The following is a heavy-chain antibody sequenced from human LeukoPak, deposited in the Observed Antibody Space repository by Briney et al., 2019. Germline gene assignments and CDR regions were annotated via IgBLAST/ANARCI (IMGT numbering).Heavy chain of an antibody. V-gene: IGHV1-8*01. J-gene: IGHJ1*01. CDR2: MNPNNGNT. D-gene: IGHD6-19*01. CDR3: TRGGPVAGTHKYFHH. CDR1: GYTFTSYD. Sequence: GASVKVSCKASGYTFTSYDINWVRQATGQGLEWMGWMNPNNGNTHYAQKFQGRVTLTRNTSTSTANMELSSLRSEDTAVYYCTRGGPVAGTHKYFHHWGQGTLVTVSS.